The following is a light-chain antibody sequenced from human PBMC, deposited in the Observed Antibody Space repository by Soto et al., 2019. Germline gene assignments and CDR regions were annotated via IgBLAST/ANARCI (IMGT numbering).Light chain of an antibody. V-gene: IGLV2-23*01. Sequence: QSALTQPASVSGSPGQSITFSCTGTSSDVGSYNLVSWYQQHPGKAPKLMIYEGSKRPSGVSNRFSGSKSGNTASLTISGLQAEDEADYYCCSYAGSTFVFGGGTNLTVL. J-gene: IGLJ2*01. CDR2: EGS. CDR1: SSDVGSYNL. CDR3: CSYAGSTFV.